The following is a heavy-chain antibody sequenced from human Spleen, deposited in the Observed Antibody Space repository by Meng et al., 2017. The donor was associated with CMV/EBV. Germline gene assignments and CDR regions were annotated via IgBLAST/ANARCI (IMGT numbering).Heavy chain of an antibody. CDR3: ARQSPFDP. Sequence: GSLRLSCAVYGGSFSGYYWSWIRQPPGKGLEWIGEINHSGSTNYNPSLKSRVTISVDTSKNQFSLKLSSVTAADTAVYYCARQSPFDPWGQGTLVTVSS. CDR2: INHSGST. J-gene: IGHJ5*02. V-gene: IGHV4-34*01. CDR1: GGSFSGYY.